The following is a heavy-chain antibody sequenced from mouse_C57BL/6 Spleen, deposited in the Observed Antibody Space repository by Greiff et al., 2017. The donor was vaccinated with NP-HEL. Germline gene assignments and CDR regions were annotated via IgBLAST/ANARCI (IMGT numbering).Heavy chain of an antibody. CDR1: GYTFTSYW. CDR2: IDPSDSYT. Sequence: QVQLKQPGAELVRPGTSVKLSCKASGYTFTSYWMHWVKQRPGQGLEWIGVIDPSDSYTNYNQKFKGKATLTVDTSSSTTYLQLSSLPSEDSAVYYCARGSNWNYAMDYWGQGTSVTVSS. V-gene: IGHV1-59*01. D-gene: IGHD2-5*01. J-gene: IGHJ4*01. CDR3: ARGSNWNYAMDY.